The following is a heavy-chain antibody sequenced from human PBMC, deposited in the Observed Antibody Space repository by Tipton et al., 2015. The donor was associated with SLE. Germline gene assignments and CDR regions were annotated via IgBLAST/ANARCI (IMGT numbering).Heavy chain of an antibody. CDR1: GFTFSSYW. CDR3: ARVPDCSSTTCYGPYGMDV. V-gene: IGHV3-7*01. CDR2: IKQDGSEK. J-gene: IGHJ6*02. Sequence: SLRLSCAASGFTFSSYWMSWVRQAPGKGLEWVANIKQDGSEKYYVDSVKGRFTVSRDNAENSLYLQMNSLRADDTAVYYCARVPDCSSTTCYGPYGMDVWGPGATVTVSS. D-gene: IGHD2-2*01.